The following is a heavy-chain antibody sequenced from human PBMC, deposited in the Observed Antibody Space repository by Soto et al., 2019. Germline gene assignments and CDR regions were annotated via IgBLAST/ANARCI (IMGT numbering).Heavy chain of an antibody. Sequence: EVQLVESGGGLVKPGGSLRLSCAASGFTFSNAWMNWVRQAPGKGLEWVGRIKSKTDGGTTDYAAPVKGRFTISRDDSKNTLYLQMNSLKTEDTAVYYCTTDWLDDFEYHCYWGQGTLVTVSS. CDR2: IKSKTDGGTT. V-gene: IGHV3-15*07. CDR3: TTDWLDDFEYHCY. CDR1: GFTFSNAW. D-gene: IGHD3-3*01. J-gene: IGHJ4*02.